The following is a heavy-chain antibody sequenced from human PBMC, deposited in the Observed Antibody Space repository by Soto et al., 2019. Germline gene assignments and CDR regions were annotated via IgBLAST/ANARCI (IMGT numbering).Heavy chain of an antibody. D-gene: IGHD6-19*01. V-gene: IGHV3-21*01. CDR2: ISSGGHYI. Sequence: EVQLVESGGGLVKPGGSLRLSCAASGFTFNTSNMNWVRQTPGKGLEWVSSISSGGHYIYYADSLRGRFTISRDNAKKSPFLQMNSLRAEDTAVYYWAVTPSSYSSWLSDSWGQGTLVTVSS. CDR3: AVTPSSYSSWLSDS. CDR1: GFTFNTSN. J-gene: IGHJ4*02.